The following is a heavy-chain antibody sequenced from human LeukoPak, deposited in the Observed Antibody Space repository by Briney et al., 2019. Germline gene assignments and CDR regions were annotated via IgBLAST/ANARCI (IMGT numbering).Heavy chain of an antibody. D-gene: IGHD2-2*01. V-gene: IGHV1-18*01. CDR2: ISAYNGNT. CDR1: GYTFTSYA. Sequence: ASVKVSCKASGYTFTSYAFSWVGQAPGHGLEWRGWISAYNGNTNYAQMLQGRVTMTTDTFTSTAYMELRSLRSDDTAVCYCARAFVILPTATSAFDYWGQGTLVTVSS. J-gene: IGHJ4*02. CDR3: ARAFVILPTATSAFDY.